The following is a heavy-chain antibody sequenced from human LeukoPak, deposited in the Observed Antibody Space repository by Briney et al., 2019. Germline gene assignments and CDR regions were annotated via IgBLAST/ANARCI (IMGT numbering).Heavy chain of an antibody. D-gene: IGHD4-23*01. J-gene: IGHJ4*02. Sequence: PSETLSLTCAVYGGSFSGYYWSWIRQPPGKGLEWIGEINHSGSTNYNPSLKSRVTISVDTSKNQFSLKLSSVTAADTAVYYCASTDDYGGNGDYWGQGTLVTVSS. CDR2: INHSGST. CDR1: GGSFSGYY. CDR3: ASTDDYGGNGDY. V-gene: IGHV4-34*01.